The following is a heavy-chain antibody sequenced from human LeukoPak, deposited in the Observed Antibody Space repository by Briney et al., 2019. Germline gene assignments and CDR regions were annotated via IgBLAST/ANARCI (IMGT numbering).Heavy chain of an antibody. V-gene: IGHV1-8*01. Sequence: GASVKVSCKASGYTFTSYDINWVRQATGQGLEWMGWMNPNSGNTGYAQKFQGRVAMTRNTSISTAYMELSSPRSEDTAVYYCAGDLGSGENPGNYWGQGTLVTVS. CDR3: AGDLGSGENPGNY. D-gene: IGHD6-19*01. CDR2: MNPNSGNT. CDR1: GYTFTSYD. J-gene: IGHJ4*02.